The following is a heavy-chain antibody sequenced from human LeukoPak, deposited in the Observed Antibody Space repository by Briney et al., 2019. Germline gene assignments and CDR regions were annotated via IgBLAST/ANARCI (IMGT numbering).Heavy chain of an antibody. CDR3: ARALRWLHGTYYFDY. V-gene: IGHV4-34*01. Sequence: PSETLSHTCAVYGGSFSGYYWSWIRQPPGKGLEWIGEINHSGSTNYNPSLKSRVTISVDTSKNQFSLKLSSVTAADTAVYYCARALRWLHGTYYFDYWGQGTLVTVSS. D-gene: IGHD5-24*01. CDR1: GGSFSGYY. CDR2: INHSGST. J-gene: IGHJ4*02.